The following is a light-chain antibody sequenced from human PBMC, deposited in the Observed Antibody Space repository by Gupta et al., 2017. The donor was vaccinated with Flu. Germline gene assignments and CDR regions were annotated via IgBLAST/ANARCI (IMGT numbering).Light chain of an antibody. CDR2: GAS. CDR1: QTVAGSY. V-gene: IGKV3-20*01. CDR3: QHHWSSHPFT. J-gene: IGKJ2*01. Sequence: ELVLTQCRASLSLSPGERVTLSCRASQTVAGSYLAWYQQQPGQAPMLLIYGASTMDTGVPDRLSGSGSGRDLSLTLSRLEPEDSAVYYCQHHWSSHPFTFGXGTKLEI.